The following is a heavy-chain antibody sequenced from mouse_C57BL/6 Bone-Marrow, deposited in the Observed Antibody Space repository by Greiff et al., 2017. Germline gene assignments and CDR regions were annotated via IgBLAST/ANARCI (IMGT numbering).Heavy chain of an antibody. Sequence: VQLQQPGAELVKPGASVKLSCKASGYTFTSYWMHWVKQRPGQGLEWIGMIHPNSGSTNYNEKFKSKATLTVDKASSTAYLQLSSLTSEDSAVYYCARVGYYCSSDWYFDVWGTGTTVTVAS. D-gene: IGHD1-1*01. CDR1: GYTFTSYW. CDR2: IHPNSGST. V-gene: IGHV1-64*01. J-gene: IGHJ1*03. CDR3: ARVGYYCSSDWYFDV.